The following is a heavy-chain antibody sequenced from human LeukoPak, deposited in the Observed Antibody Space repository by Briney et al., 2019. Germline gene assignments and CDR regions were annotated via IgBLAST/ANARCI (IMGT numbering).Heavy chain of an antibody. CDR1: GFTFSSYA. J-gene: IGHJ6*02. V-gene: IGHV3-23*01. Sequence: PGGSLRLSCAASGFTFSSYAMSWVRQAPGKGLEWVSAISGSGGSTYYADSVKGRFTISIDNAKNSLYLQMNSLRAEDTAVYYCARLRYYGMDVWGQGTTVTVS. CDR3: ARLRYYGMDV. CDR2: ISGSGGST. D-gene: IGHD2-15*01.